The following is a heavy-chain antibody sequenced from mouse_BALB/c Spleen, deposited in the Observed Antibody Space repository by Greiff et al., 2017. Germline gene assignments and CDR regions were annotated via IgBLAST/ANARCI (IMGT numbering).Heavy chain of an antibody. CDR1: GYTFTSYV. CDR2: INPYNDGT. J-gene: IGHJ3*01. Sequence: EVQLQQSGPELVKPGASVKMSCKASGYTFTSYVMHWVKQKPGQGLEWIGYINPYNDGTKYNEKFKGKATLTSDKSSSTAYMELSSLTSEDSAVYYCAREGFITTRRGFAYWGQGTLVTVSA. V-gene: IGHV1-14*01. CDR3: AREGFITTRRGFAY. D-gene: IGHD1-1*01.